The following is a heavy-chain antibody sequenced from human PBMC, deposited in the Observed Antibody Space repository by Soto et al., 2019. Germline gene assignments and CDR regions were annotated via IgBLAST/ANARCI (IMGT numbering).Heavy chain of an antibody. CDR2: ISAYNGNT. D-gene: IGHD3-3*01. Sequence: QVQLVQSGAEVKKPGASVKVSCKASGYTFTSYGISWVRQAPGQGLEWMGWISAYNGNTNYAQKLQGRATMTTDTSTSTAYMELRSLRSDDTAVYYCARDITIFGVVIPPGDYWGQGTLVTVSS. CDR1: GYTFTSYG. J-gene: IGHJ4*02. V-gene: IGHV1-18*01. CDR3: ARDITIFGVVIPPGDY.